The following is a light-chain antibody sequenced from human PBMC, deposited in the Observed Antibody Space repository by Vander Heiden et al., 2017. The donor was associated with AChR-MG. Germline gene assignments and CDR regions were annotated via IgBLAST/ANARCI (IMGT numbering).Light chain of an antibody. CDR1: SSDVGGYNY. J-gene: IGLJ2*01. Sequence: QSALTQPPSASGSPGQSVTIPCTGTSSDVGGYNYVSCYQHHPGKAPKLMIYEVSKRPSGVPDRFSGSKSGNTASLTVSGLQAEDEADYYCSSYAGSNNFVVFGGGTKLTVL. V-gene: IGLV2-8*01. CDR2: EVS. CDR3: SSYAGSNNFVV.